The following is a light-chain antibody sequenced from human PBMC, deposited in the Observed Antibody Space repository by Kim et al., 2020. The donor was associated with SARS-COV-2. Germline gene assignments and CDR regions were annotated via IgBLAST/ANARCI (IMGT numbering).Light chain of an antibody. V-gene: IGLV2-14*03. CDR1: SSLVGNYSY. CDR3: TSYTGADTVI. J-gene: IGLJ2*01. CDR2: DVN. Sequence: QSALTQPASVSGSLGQSITISCTGTSSLVGNYSYVSWYQQHPDRAPKLIIYDVNYRPSGVSTRFSGSKSGNTASLTISGLQAADEADYYCTSYTGADTVIFGGGTQLTVL.